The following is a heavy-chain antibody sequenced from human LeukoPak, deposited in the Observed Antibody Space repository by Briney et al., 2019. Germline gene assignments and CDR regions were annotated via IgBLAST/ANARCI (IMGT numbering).Heavy chain of an antibody. CDR2: INSDGSTT. J-gene: IGHJ4*02. V-gene: IGHV3-74*01. CDR1: GGSFSGYYW. D-gene: IGHD3-10*01. CDR3: ARGNYYGQDY. Sequence: PSETLSLTCAVYGGSFSGYYWMHWVRQAPGKGLVWISRINSDGSTTSYADSVKGRFTISRDNAKNTLYLQMNSLRAEDTAVYYCARGNYYGQDYWGQGTLVTVST.